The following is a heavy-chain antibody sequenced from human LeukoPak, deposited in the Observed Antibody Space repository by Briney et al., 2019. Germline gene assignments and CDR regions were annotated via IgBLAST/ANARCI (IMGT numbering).Heavy chain of an antibody. CDR3: ARFGTDTGYHF. J-gene: IGHJ4*02. CDR1: VFSFSTYGVG. CDR2: IYWDDDK. D-gene: IGHD2-2*01. Sequence: SGPTLVKPTQTLTLTCAFSVFSFSTYGVGVGWIRQPPGKALEWLALIYWDDDKRYTPSLKNRLIVTKDTSKSQVVLTLTNMDPVDTATYYYARFGTDTGYHFWGQGILVTVSS. V-gene: IGHV2-5*02.